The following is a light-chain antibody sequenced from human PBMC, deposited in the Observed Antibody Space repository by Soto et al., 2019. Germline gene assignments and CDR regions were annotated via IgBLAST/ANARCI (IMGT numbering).Light chain of an antibody. CDR1: QSISSW. CDR2: KAS. Sequence: DIQMTQSPSTLSASVGDRVTITCRASQSISSWLAWYQQKPGKAPKLLIYKASSLESGVPSRFSGSGSGTEFPLTISSLQPDDFATYYCQQYNSYWTFGQGNKLEIK. V-gene: IGKV1-5*03. CDR3: QQYNSYWT. J-gene: IGKJ2*01.